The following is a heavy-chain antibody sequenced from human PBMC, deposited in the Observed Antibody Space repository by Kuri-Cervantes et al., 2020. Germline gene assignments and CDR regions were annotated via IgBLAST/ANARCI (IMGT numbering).Heavy chain of an antibody. D-gene: IGHD3-10*01. V-gene: IGHV3-33*01. CDR3: ARDRGMMLLWFGGGMDV. J-gene: IGHJ6*02. CDR2: IWYDGSNK. CDR1: GFTFSSYG. Sequence: GGSLRFSCAASGFTFSSYGMHWVRQAPGKGLEWVAVIWYDGSNKYYADSVKGRFIISRDNSKNTLDLQMNSLRAEDTAVYYCARDRGMMLLWFGGGMDVWGQGTTVTVSS.